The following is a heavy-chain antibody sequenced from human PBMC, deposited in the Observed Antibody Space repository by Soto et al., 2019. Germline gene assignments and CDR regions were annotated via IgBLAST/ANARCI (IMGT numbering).Heavy chain of an antibody. CDR3: VKLRLELLYLDS. J-gene: IGHJ4*02. CDR2: ISGSGDNT. V-gene: IGHV3-23*01. D-gene: IGHD1-7*01. Sequence: EVQLSESGGGLVQPGGSLRLSCAASGFTFSRYGMSWVRQAPGKGLEWVSAISGSGDNTYYADSVKGRFTISRDSSNNTLLLQMNSLRADDTALYFCVKLRLELLYLDSWGLGALVIVSS. CDR1: GFTFSRYG.